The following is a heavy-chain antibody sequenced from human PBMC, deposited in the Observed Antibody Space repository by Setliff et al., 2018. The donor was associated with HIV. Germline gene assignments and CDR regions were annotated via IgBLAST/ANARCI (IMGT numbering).Heavy chain of an antibody. CDR2: IYSTGHT. CDR1: SYSITDGNY. CDR3: ARDRALRFSKSPSFNYFDV. D-gene: IGHD3-10*01. Sequence: SETLSLTCLVFSYSITDGNYWAWIRQSPGKGLEWIGSIYSTGHTYYNPSHKSRLTMSVDTAKNRFSLKLISVTAADTAVYYCARDRALRFSKSPSFNYFDVWGQGALVTVSS. V-gene: IGHV4-38-2*02. J-gene: IGHJ4*02.